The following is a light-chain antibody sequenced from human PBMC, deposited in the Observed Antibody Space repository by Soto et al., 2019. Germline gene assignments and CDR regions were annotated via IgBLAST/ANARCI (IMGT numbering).Light chain of an antibody. J-gene: IGLJ1*01. V-gene: IGLV2-23*01. CDR2: EGS. CDR1: SNDIGTYNL. CDR3: CSYAGGGTYV. Sequence: QSALTQPASVSGSPGQSITISCTGTSNDIGTYNLVSWYQQHPDKAPKLMIYEGSERPSGVSNRFSGSKSGNTASLTISGLRAEDEADYYCCSYAGGGTYVFGTGTKLTVL.